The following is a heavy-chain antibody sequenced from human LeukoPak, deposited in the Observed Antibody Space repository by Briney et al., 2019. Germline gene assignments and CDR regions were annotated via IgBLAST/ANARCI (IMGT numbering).Heavy chain of an antibody. Sequence: EASVKVSCKASGYTFTSYDINWVRQATGQGLEWMGWMNPNSGNTGYAQKFQGRVTMTRNTSISTAYMELSSLRSEDTAVYYCARVPNYYDTRSFDIWGQGTMVTVSS. CDR3: ARVPNYYDTRSFDI. J-gene: IGHJ3*02. V-gene: IGHV1-8*01. CDR1: GYTFTSYD. CDR2: MNPNSGNT. D-gene: IGHD3-22*01.